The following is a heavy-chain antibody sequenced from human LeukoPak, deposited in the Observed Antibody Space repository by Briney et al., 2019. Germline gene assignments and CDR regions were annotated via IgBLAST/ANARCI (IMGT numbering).Heavy chain of an antibody. D-gene: IGHD3-10*01. V-gene: IGHV3-23*01. J-gene: IGHJ4*02. CDR3: AKDRITLLRGVKGRYYFDY. Sequence: GGSLRLSCAASGFTFSSYAMSWVRQAPGKGLEWVSTISGSGGSTYYADSVKGRVTISRDNSKNTLYLQMNSLRAEDTAVYFCAKDRITLLRGVKGRYYFDYWGPGTLVTVSS. CDR1: GFTFSSYA. CDR2: ISGSGGST.